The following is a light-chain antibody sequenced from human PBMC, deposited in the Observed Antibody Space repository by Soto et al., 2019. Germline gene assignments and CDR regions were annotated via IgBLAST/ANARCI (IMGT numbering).Light chain of an antibody. V-gene: IGKV3-11*01. CDR1: QSIATSQ. J-gene: IGKJ4*01. Sequence: EIVLTQSPGTLSLSPGERATLFCRASQSIATSQLAWYRQKPGQAPRLLIYDASNRATGIPARFSGSGSGTDFTLTISSLEPEDFAVYYCQQRSNWPLTFGGGTKVDIK. CDR3: QQRSNWPLT. CDR2: DAS.